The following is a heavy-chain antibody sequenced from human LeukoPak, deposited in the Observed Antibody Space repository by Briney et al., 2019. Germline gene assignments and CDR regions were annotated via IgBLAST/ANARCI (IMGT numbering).Heavy chain of an antibody. V-gene: IGHV3-21*01. CDR2: ISSSSSYI. Sequence: PGGSLRLSCAASGFTFSSYWMSWVRQAPGKGLEWVSSISSSSSYIYYADSVKGRFTISRDNAKNSLYLQMNSLRAEDTAVYYCASIAVADPFDYWGQGTLVTVSS. J-gene: IGHJ4*02. CDR3: ASIAVADPFDY. CDR1: GFTFSSYW. D-gene: IGHD6-19*01.